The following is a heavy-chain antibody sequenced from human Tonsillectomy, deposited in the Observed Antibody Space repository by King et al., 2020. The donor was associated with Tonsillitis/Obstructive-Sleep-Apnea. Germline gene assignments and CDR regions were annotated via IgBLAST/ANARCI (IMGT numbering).Heavy chain of an antibody. J-gene: IGHJ3*02. D-gene: IGHD3-22*01. CDR3: ARGNYYDSSGYYYVWAFDI. V-gene: IGHV3-30*04. CDR1: GFTFSSYA. Sequence: VKLVESGGGVVQPGRSLRLSCAASGFTFSSYAMHWVRQAPGKGLEWVAVISYDGSNKYYADSVKGRFTISRDNSKNTLYLQMNSLRAEDTAVYYCARGNYYDSSGYYYVWAFDIWGQGTMVTVSS. CDR2: ISYDGSNK.